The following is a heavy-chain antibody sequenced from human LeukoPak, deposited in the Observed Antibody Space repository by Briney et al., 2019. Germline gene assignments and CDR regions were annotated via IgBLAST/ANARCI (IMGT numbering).Heavy chain of an antibody. V-gene: IGHV4-61*08. D-gene: IGHD1-7*01. CDR2: IYYSGST. CDR1: GGSISSGGYY. Sequence: TSETLSLTCTVSGGSISSGGYYWSWIRQHPGKGLEWIGYIYYSGSTNYNPSLESRVTISVDTSKNQFSLKLSSVTAADTAVYYCASGAGVTGTTSWGQGTLVTVSS. J-gene: IGHJ4*02. CDR3: ASGAGVTGTTS.